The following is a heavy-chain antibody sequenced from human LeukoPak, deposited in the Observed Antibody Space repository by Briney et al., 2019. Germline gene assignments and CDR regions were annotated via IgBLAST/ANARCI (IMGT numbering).Heavy chain of an antibody. CDR3: AGPWNFPNKHAFDI. CDR2: FDPEDGET. Sequence: ASVKVSCKVPGYTLTELSMHWVRQAPGKGLEWMGGFDPEDGETIYAQKFQGRVTMTEDTSTDTAYMELSSLRSEDTAVYYCAGPWNFPNKHAFDIWGQGTMVTVSS. CDR1: GYTLTELS. D-gene: IGHD1-7*01. J-gene: IGHJ3*02. V-gene: IGHV1-24*01.